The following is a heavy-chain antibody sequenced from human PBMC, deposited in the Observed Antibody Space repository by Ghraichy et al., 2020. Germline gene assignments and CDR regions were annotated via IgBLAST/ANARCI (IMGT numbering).Heavy chain of an antibody. CDR3: ARESHFYAFDI. J-gene: IGHJ3*02. V-gene: IGHV4-59*01. D-gene: IGHD2/OR15-2a*01. CDR1: GGSISTYY. CDR2: IYYSGST. Sequence: SETPSLTCTVSGGSISTYYWSWIRQPPGKGLEWIAYIYYSGSTNYNPSLKSRITISVDTSKNQFSLKLSSVTAADTAVYYCARESHFYAFDIWGQGTMVTVSS.